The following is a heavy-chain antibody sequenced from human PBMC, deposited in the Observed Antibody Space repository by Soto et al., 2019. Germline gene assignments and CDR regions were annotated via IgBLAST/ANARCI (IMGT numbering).Heavy chain of an antibody. J-gene: IGHJ4*02. CDR3: TRGLLTDYFDY. Sequence: GGSLRVSWAAAGVNCDAYAGHWVRQAPGKGLEWVAVISYDGSNQFYAGSVKGRFTVSRDNSKNTLYLQMNSLRNDDTAVYYCTRGLLTDYFDYWGQGALVTVSS. CDR1: GVNCDAYA. CDR2: ISYDGSNQ. V-gene: IGHV3-30-3*01.